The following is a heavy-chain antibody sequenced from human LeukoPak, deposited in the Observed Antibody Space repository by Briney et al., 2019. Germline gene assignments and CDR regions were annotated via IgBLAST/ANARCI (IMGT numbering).Heavy chain of an antibody. CDR2: IYSSGST. CDR1: GFTFSDYY. D-gene: IGHD6-13*01. CDR3: ARMKQQLVDWFDP. Sequence: GGSLRLSCAASGFTFSDYYMSWVRQAPGKGLEWVSVIYSSGSTYYADSVKGRFTISRDNSKNTLYLQMNSLRAEDTAVYYCARMKQQLVDWFDPWGQGTLVTVSS. V-gene: IGHV3-53*01. J-gene: IGHJ5*02.